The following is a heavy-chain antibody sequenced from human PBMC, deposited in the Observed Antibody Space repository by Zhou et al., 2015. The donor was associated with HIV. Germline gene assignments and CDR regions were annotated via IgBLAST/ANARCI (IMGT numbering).Heavy chain of an antibody. CDR2: IKSKSDRGTT. V-gene: IGHV3-15*01. Sequence: EVQLVESGGDLLKPGGSLRLSCEVSGFSFTDAWMSWVRQAPGKGLEWVGHIKSKSDRGTTDYGAPVKGRFTISRDNAKNSLYLQMNSLRAEDTAVYYCARGIAGSGDIVVVSAAFFDYWGQGTLVTVSS. CDR3: ARGIAGSGDIVVVSAAFFDY. J-gene: IGHJ4*02. CDR1: GFSFTDAW. D-gene: IGHD2-2*01.